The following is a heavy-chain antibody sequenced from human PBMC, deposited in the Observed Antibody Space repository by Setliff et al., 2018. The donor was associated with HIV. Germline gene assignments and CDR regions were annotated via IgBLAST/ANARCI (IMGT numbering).Heavy chain of an antibody. J-gene: IGHJ5*02. CDR2: IYYSGRTSHSGST. V-gene: IGHV4-30-4*08. D-gene: IGHD3-22*01. Sequence: PSETLSLTCTVSGDSITSGGYSWTWIRQPPGKALEWVGYIYYSGRTSHSGSTYYNPSVASRITISGDTSKSQFSLKLTSVTAADTAIYYCARENGWLFGWFDPWGQGTPVTLSS. CDR1: GDSITSGGYS. CDR3: ARENGWLFGWFDP.